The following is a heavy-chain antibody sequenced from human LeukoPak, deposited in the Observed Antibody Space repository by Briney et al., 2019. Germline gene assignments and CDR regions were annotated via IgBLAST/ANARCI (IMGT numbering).Heavy chain of an antibody. D-gene: IGHD3-10*01. CDR3: AFYYGSGSMVYFDY. CDR1: GGSISTSSFY. Sequence: SETLSLTCTVSGGSISTSSFYWGWIRQPPGKGLEWIGNIYYSGSTYYNPSLKSRVTISVDTSKNHFSLKLSSVTAADTAVYYCAFYYGSGSMVYFDYWGQGTLVTVSS. CDR2: IYYSGST. J-gene: IGHJ4*02. V-gene: IGHV4-39*02.